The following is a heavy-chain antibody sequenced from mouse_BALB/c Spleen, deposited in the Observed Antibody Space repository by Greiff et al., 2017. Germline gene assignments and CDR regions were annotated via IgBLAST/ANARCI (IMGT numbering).Heavy chain of an antibody. J-gene: IGHJ2*01. CDR1: GYTFTSYN. V-gene: IGHV1-12*01. CDR3: ARGVRQGFDY. CDR2: IYPGNGDT. D-gene: IGHD3-2*01. Sequence: QVQLQQPGAELVKPGASVKMSCKASGYTFTSYNMHWVKQTPGQGLEWIGAIYPGNGDTSYNQKFKGKATLTADKSSSTAYMQLSSLTSEDSAVYYCARGVRQGFDYWGQGTTLTVSS.